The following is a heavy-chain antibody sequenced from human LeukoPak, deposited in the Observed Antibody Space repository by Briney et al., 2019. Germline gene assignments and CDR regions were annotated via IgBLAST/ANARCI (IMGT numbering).Heavy chain of an antibody. CDR3: ARDNTWYFDL. CDR2: ISPYNGNT. CDR1: GYTFSTYA. D-gene: IGHD2/OR15-2a*01. Sequence: ASVKVSCTASGYTFSTYAISWVRQAPGQGLEWMGWISPYNGNTNPAQKFQGRVTMTTGTSTSAAYMELRSLRSDDTAVYYCARDNTWYFDLWGRGTLVTVSS. V-gene: IGHV1-18*01. J-gene: IGHJ2*01.